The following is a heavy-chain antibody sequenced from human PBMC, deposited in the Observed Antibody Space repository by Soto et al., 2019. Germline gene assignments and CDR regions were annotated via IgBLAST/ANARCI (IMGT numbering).Heavy chain of an antibody. Sequence: SETLCLTCTVSGGSISSGGYYWSWIRQHPGKGLEWIGYTYYSGSTYYNPSLKSRVTISVDTSKNQFSLKLSSVTAADTAVYYCARAEDCSGGSCYSGAPNEYFQHWGQGTLVTVSS. CDR2: TYYSGST. CDR3: ARAEDCSGGSCYSGAPNEYFQH. D-gene: IGHD2-15*01. CDR1: GGSISSGGYY. J-gene: IGHJ1*01. V-gene: IGHV4-31*03.